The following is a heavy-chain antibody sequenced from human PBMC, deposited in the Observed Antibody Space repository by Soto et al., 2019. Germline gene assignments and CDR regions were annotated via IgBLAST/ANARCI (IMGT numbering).Heavy chain of an antibody. J-gene: IGHJ4*02. CDR2: IWYDGNIK. D-gene: IGHD1-26*01. V-gene: IGHV3-33*01. CDR1: GFTFSSYG. CDR3: ARVSEGGSYYGGLDY. Sequence: QVQLVEPGGGVVQSGRSLRLSCAASGFTFSSYGMHWVRQAPGKGLEWVAVIWYDGNIKYYADSVKGRFTISRDNSKNTLFLQMNSLRAEGTAVYYCARVSEGGSYYGGLDYWGQGTLVTVSS.